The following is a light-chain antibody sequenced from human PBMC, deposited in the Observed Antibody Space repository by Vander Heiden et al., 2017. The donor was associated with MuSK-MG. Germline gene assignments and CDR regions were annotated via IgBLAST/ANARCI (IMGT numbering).Light chain of an antibody. CDR3: QQRAKWPPT. V-gene: IGKV3-11*01. CDR2: VSS. CDR1: RYITTF. J-gene: IGKJ4*01. Sequence: VLTQSPATLALSPGERGVLSCRANRYITTFLAWYQQQPGQAPRLLISVSSPRATDTPARFTAGGSGTDFTLTITRPEADDSATYFCQQRAKWPPTFGGGTRVEI.